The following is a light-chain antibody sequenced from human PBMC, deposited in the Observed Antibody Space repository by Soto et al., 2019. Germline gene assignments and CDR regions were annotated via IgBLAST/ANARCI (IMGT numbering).Light chain of an antibody. CDR1: SSDVGGYNH. Sequence: QSVLTQPASVSGSPGQSITISCTGTSSDVGGYNHVSWYQQHPGKAPKLIIYEVRNRPSGVSNRFSGSKSGNTASLTISGLQAEDEADYYCSSYTSSSTPVFGTGTKLTVL. CDR3: SSYTSSSTPV. V-gene: IGLV2-14*01. J-gene: IGLJ1*01. CDR2: EVR.